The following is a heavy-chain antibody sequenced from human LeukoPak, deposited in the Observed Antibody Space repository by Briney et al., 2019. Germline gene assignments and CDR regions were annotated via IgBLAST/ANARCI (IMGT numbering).Heavy chain of an antibody. J-gene: IGHJ5*02. D-gene: IGHD2-2*01. CDR2: INPKSGGS. Sequence: EASVKVSCKASGYTFTGHYLHWVRQAPGQGVEWMGWINPKSGGSHYAQKFEGRVTMTRDTSISTAYMELHRLTSDDTAVYYCARFYCSSTDCYGQTNWFDPWGQGTLVTVSS. CDR1: GYTFTGHY. CDR3: ARFYCSSTDCYGQTNWFDP. V-gene: IGHV1-2*02.